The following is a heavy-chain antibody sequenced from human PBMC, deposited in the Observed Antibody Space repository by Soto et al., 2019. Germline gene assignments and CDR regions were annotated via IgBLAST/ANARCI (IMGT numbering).Heavy chain of an antibody. V-gene: IGHV4-59*01. CDR3: ARVGYCSSTPCWPIGYFEY. CDR2: IFSSGST. Sequence: QVQLQESGPGLVKPSETLSLTCTVSGDSISSFYWTWIRQPPGKGLEWVGSIFSSGSTNYNPSLKSRVTISVDTLENQFSLKLTSVPAADTAVYYCARVGYCSSTPCWPIGYFEYWGQGTLVTVSS. D-gene: IGHD2-2*01. CDR1: GDSISSFY. J-gene: IGHJ4*02.